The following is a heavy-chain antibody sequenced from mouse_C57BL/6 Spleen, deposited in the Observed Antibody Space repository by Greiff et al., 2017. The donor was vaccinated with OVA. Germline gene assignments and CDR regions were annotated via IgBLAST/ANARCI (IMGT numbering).Heavy chain of an antibody. CDR2: IYPSDSET. Sequence: QVQLQQPGAELVRPGSSVKLSCKASGYTFTSYWMAWVKQRPGQGLEWIGNIYPSDSETHYTQKFKDKATLTVDKSSSTAYMQLSSLTSEDSAVEYSARSEYGTGFYYFDYWGQGTTLTVSS. CDR3: ARSEYGTGFYYFDY. CDR1: GYTFTSYW. V-gene: IGHV1-61*01. D-gene: IGHD2-10*02. J-gene: IGHJ2*01.